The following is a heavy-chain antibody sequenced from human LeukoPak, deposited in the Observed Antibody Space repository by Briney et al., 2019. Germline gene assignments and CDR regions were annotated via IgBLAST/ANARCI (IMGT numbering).Heavy chain of an antibody. CDR3: AKDEGGRGGSYFYY. Sequence: ASVKVSCKASGYAFTTYATHWVRQAPGQRLEWMGWINTGNGNTEYSQKLQGRVTITRDTSATTAYMELSSLRSEDTALYYCAKDEGGRGGSYFYYWGLGTRVTVSS. V-gene: IGHV1-3*04. CDR1: GYAFTTYA. J-gene: IGHJ4*02. D-gene: IGHD3-10*01. CDR2: INTGNGNT.